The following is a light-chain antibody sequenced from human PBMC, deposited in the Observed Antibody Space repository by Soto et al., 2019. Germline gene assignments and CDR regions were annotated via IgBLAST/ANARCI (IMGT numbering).Light chain of an antibody. V-gene: IGKV1-39*01. CDR2: AAS. Sequence: DIQMTQSPSSLSASVGDRVTITCRASQSISSYLNWYQQKPGKAPKLLIYAASSLQSGVPSRFSGSGSGTDFTLTISSLQAEDFATYSCQQSYSTPPLTFGGGNKVEIK. J-gene: IGKJ4*01. CDR3: QQSYSTPPLT. CDR1: QSISSY.